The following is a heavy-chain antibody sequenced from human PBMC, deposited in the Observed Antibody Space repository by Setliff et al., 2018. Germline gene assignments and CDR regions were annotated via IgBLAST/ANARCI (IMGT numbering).Heavy chain of an antibody. Sequence: PSETLSLTCAVSGFSISRHYWSWFRQAPGKGLEWIGYRHDNGERDYNPLLKSRVTIAVDTSKNQLSLNLRSVTAADTAVYYCARTGTYRYFDYWGQGTLVTVSS. V-gene: IGHV4-59*08. CDR2: RHDNGER. D-gene: IGHD1-1*01. CDR1: GFSISRHY. CDR3: ARTGTYRYFDY. J-gene: IGHJ4*02.